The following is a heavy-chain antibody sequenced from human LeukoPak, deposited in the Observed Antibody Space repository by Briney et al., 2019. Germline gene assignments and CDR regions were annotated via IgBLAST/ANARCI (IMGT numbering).Heavy chain of an antibody. Sequence: ASVKVSCRASDYTFSKYGISWVRQAPGQGLEWMGWINPNNGNTTCAQKFQDRVTLTTETPTTTAYMELTGLRSDDTAIYYCARTNYILDGPLDYWGQGTLVTVSS. D-gene: IGHD3-3*01. J-gene: IGHJ4*02. CDR2: INPNNGNT. V-gene: IGHV1-18*01. CDR1: DYTFSKYG. CDR3: ARTNYILDGPLDY.